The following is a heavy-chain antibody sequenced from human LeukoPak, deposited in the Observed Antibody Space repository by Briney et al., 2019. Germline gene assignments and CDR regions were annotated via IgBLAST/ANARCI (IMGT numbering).Heavy chain of an antibody. V-gene: IGHV3-48*03. CDR1: GFTFSSYE. CDR3: ASRSENSDYYYYMDV. CDR2: ISSSGRTI. Sequence: GGSLRLSCAASGFTFSSYEMNWVRQAPGKGLGWVSYISSSGRTIYYADSVKGRFTISRDNAKSSLYLQMNSLRAEDTAVYYCASRSENSDYYYYMDVWGKGTTV. J-gene: IGHJ6*03. D-gene: IGHD3-3*01.